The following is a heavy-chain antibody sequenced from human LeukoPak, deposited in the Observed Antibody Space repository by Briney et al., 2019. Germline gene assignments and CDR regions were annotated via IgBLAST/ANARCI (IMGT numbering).Heavy chain of an antibody. CDR1: GFTFSSYW. CDR3: ARARGSGYCSGGSFYLVDYYYGMDV. J-gene: IGHJ6*02. Sequence: GGSLRLSCAASGFTFSSYWMHWVRQVAGKGLVWVSRINSDGSSTSYADSVKGRFTISRDNAKNTLYLQMNSLRAEDTAVYYCARARGSGYCSGGSFYLVDYYYGMDVWGQGTTVTVSS. CDR2: INSDGSST. D-gene: IGHD2-15*01. V-gene: IGHV3-74*01.